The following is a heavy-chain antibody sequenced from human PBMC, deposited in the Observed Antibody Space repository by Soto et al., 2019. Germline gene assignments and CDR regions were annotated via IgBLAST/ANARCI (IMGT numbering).Heavy chain of an antibody. J-gene: IGHJ5*02. V-gene: IGHV4-59*11. CDR2: TYFRGSA. CDR1: GVSITSHY. CDR3: ARDLRSRGWFDP. Sequence: SETLSLTCDVSGVSITSHYWNWIRQSPGMGLEWIGSTYFRGSASYNPSLKSRVTISLDTSKDQLSLTLSAVTAADSAVYYCARDLRSRGWFDPWGPGILVTV.